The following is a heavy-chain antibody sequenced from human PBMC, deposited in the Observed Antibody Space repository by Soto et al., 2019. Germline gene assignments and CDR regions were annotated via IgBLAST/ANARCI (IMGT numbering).Heavy chain of an antibody. D-gene: IGHD5-18*01. CDR2: ITSSGATT. J-gene: IGHJ4*02. CDR1: GFTFISYA. CDR3: AKGGYSHGYIDH. V-gene: IGHV3-23*01. Sequence: EVQLLESGGGLVQPGGSLRLSCAASGFTFISYAMSWVRQAPGKGLEWVSSITSSGATTYYADSVKGRFIISRDNSKNKLHLQKNSLRAEDTAVYYCAKGGYSHGYIDHWGQGTLVTVSS.